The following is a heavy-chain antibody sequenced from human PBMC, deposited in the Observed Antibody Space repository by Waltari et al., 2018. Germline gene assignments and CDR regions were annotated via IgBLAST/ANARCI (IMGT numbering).Heavy chain of an antibody. CDR2: ISYDGSNK. CDR3: AKGLAMIVVVIDY. J-gene: IGHJ4*02. Sequence: QVQLVESGGGVVQPGRSLRLSCAASGFTFSSYGMHWVRQAPGKGLEWVAVISYDGSNKYYADSVKGRFTISRDNSKNTLYLQMNSLRAEDTAVYYCAKGLAMIVVVIDYWGQGTLVTVSS. V-gene: IGHV3-30*18. D-gene: IGHD3-22*01. CDR1: GFTFSSYG.